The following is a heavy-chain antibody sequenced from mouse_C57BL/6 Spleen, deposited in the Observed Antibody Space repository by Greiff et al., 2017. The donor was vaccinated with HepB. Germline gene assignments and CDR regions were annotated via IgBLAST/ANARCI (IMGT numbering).Heavy chain of an antibody. V-gene: IGHV5-17*01. Sequence: EVNVVESGGGLVKPGGSLKLSCAASGFTFSDYGMHWVRQAPEKGLEWVAYISSGSSTIYYADTVKGRFTISRDNAKNTLFLQITSLRSEDTAMYYCARIGAGFSWFAYWGQGTLVTVSA. J-gene: IGHJ3*01. CDR2: ISSGSSTI. CDR1: GFTFSDYG. D-gene: IGHD3-3*01. CDR3: ARIGAGFSWFAY.